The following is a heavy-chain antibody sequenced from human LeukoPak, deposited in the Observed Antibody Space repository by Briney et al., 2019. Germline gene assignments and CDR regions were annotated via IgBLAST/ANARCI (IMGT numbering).Heavy chain of an antibody. CDR1: GGSISSGGYY. CDR2: IYYSGST. J-gene: IGHJ5*02. CDR3: ARGRAPYSGYDWSWFDP. V-gene: IGHV4-31*03. Sequence: SETLSLTCTVSGGSISSGGYYWSWIRQHPGQGLEWIGYIYYSGSTYYNPSLKSRVTISVDTSKNQFSLKLSSETAADTAVYYCARGRAPYSGYDWSWFDPWGQGTLVTVSS. D-gene: IGHD5-12*01.